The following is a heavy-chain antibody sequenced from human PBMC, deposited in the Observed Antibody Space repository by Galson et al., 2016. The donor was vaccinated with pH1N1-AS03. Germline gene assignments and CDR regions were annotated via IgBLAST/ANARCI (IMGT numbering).Heavy chain of an antibody. Sequence: SLRLSCAGSGFTFRSYSMNWVRQAPGKGLEWLSFISSSSGTIHYADSVKGRFITSRDNAKSSVYLQMNSLRVADTAVYYCVRHNSIDYGSGNEGWFDPWGQGTLVTVSS. J-gene: IGHJ5*02. V-gene: IGHV3-48*04. CDR3: VRHNSIDYGSGNEGWFDP. CDR1: GFTFRSYS. D-gene: IGHD3-10*01. CDR2: ISSSSGTI.